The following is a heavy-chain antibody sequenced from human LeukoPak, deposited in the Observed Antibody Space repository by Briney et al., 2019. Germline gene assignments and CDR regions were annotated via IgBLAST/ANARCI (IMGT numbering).Heavy chain of an antibody. J-gene: IGHJ4*02. V-gene: IGHV3-23*01. CDR3: AKDRVGAHDYFDY. D-gene: IGHD1-26*01. CDR2: ISGSGGST. Sequence: GGSLRLSCAASGFTFGSYAMSWVRQAPGKGLEWVSAISGSGGSTYYADSVKGRFTISRDNSKNTLYLQMNSLRAEDTAVYYCAKDRVGAHDYFDYWGQGTLVTVSS. CDR1: GFTFGSYA.